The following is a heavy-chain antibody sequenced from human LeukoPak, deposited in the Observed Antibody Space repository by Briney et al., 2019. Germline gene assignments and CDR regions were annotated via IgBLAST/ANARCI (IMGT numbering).Heavy chain of an antibody. CDR2: INTNTGNP. D-gene: IGHD1-26*01. V-gene: IGHV7-4-1*02. J-gene: IGHJ4*02. CDR1: GYTFTSYA. CDR3: ARDGSEEWELLLDY. Sequence: GASVKVSCKASGYTFTSYAMNWVRQAPGQGLEWMGWINTNTGNPTYAQGFTGRFVFSLDTSVSTAYLQISSLKAEDTAVHYCARDGSEEWELLLDYWGQGTLVTVSS.